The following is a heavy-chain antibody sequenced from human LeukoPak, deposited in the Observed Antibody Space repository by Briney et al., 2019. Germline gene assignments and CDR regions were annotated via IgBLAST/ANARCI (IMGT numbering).Heavy chain of an antibody. CDR2: IAHDGSGK. CDR1: TVIFRKYW. J-gene: IGHJ1*01. Sequence: GGSLRLSCAASTVIFRKYWMGWARQAPGKGLEGVANIAHDGSGKWYVGSVKGRFIISRDNARDSLYLQMNGLRVEDTAIYYCAFFVREPQNWGQGTLVTVSS. D-gene: IGHD3-10*02. V-gene: IGHV3-7*01. CDR3: AFFVREPQN.